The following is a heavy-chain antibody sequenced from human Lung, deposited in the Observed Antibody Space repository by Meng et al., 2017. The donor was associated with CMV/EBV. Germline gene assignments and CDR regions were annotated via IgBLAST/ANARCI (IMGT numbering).Heavy chain of an antibody. CDR3: ARDQECSSTSCYIRGVRYFDL. CDR2: IYYSDST. CDR1: GSC. D-gene: IGHD2-2*02. V-gene: IGHV4-31*01. Sequence: GSCSGWLRQRPGKGLQLIGYIYYSDSTYYPPSLKCPVPISVDTSKNQFSLTLSSVTTADTTVYYCARDQECSSTSCYIRGVRYFDLWGRGTLVTVSS. J-gene: IGHJ2*01.